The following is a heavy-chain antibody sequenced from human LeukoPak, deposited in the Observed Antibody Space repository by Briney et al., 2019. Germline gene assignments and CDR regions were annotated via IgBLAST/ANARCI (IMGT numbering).Heavy chain of an antibody. V-gene: IGHV3-23*01. D-gene: IGHD1-26*01. CDR2: ISGGGGSA. Sequence: GGSLRLSCAASGFTFTSYSMNWVRQAPGEGLEWVSTISGGGGSAYYADSVKGRFTISRDNSKNTLYLQVNSLRAEDTAVYYCAKGGKWDVTPFDYWGQGTLVTVSS. CDR3: AKGGKWDVTPFDY. J-gene: IGHJ4*02. CDR1: GFTFTSYS.